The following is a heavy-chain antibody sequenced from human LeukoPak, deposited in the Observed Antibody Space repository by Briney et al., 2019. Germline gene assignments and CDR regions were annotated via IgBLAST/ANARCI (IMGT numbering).Heavy chain of an antibody. D-gene: IGHD6-19*01. Sequence: GGSLRLSCAASGFTSSSYWMHWVRQAPGKGLEWVANIKQDGSEKYYVDSVKGRFTISRDNPKNSLYLQMNSLRAEDTAVYYCATILTQWLLSNWGQGTLVTVPS. CDR1: GFTSSSYW. J-gene: IGHJ4*02. V-gene: IGHV3-7*01. CDR2: IKQDGSEK. CDR3: ATILTQWLLSN.